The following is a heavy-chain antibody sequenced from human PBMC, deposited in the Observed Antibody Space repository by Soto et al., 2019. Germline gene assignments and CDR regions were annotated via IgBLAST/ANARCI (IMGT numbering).Heavy chain of an antibody. CDR3: ARDGRSYYDSSGSLNWCDP. J-gene: IGHJ5*02. V-gene: IGHV1-69*08. D-gene: IGHD3-22*01. CDR2: IIPILDKA. Sequence: QVQLVQSGAEAKKPGSSMKVSCKASGGTFSSHSISWVRQAPGQGLEWMGRIIPILDKANYAQKFQGRVTINADKSTSTAYMELSSLRSEDTAVYYCARDGRSYYDSSGSLNWCDPWGQGTRVTVSS. CDR1: GGTFSSHS.